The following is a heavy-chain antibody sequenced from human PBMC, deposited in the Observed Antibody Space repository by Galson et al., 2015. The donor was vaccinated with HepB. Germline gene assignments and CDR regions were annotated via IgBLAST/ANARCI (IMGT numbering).Heavy chain of an antibody. CDR3: SKSIFGTAGPFDI. V-gene: IGHV3-23*01. Sequence: SLRLSCAASGFTFSSYAVGSIRQAPGKGLEWFSTISGSGGSTYYADTVKGRFTISRDNSKNTLYLQMNSLRAEDTALYYCSKSIFGTAGPFDIWGQGTMVTVSS. CDR2: ISGSGGST. CDR1: GFTFSSYA. D-gene: IGHD3-3*01. J-gene: IGHJ3*02.